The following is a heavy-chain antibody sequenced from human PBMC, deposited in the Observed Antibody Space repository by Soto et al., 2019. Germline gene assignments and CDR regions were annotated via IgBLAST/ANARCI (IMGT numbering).Heavy chain of an antibody. CDR2: IYYSGST. CDR3: ARGVATIGP. D-gene: IGHD5-12*01. V-gene: IGHV4-59*01. J-gene: IGHJ5*02. Sequence: QVQLQESGPRLVKPSETLSLTCTVSGDSISSYCWSWIRQPPGKGLEWIGYIYYSGSTNYNPSLKSRVTISVDTPKNQFSLKLTSVTAADTAVYYCARGVATIGPWGQGTLVTVSS. CDR1: GDSISSYC.